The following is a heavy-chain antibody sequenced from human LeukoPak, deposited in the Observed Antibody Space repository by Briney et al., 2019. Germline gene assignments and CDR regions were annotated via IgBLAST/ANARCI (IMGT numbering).Heavy chain of an antibody. CDR3: ARDGYCSSTSCLDY. Sequence: ASVKVSCKASGYTFTGYYMHWVRQAPGQGLGWMGWINPNSGGTNYAQKFQGRVTMTRDTYISTAYMELSRLRSDDTAVYYCARDGYCSSTSCLDYWGQGTLVTVSS. V-gene: IGHV1-2*02. D-gene: IGHD2-2*03. CDR1: GYTFTGYY. J-gene: IGHJ4*02. CDR2: INPNSGGT.